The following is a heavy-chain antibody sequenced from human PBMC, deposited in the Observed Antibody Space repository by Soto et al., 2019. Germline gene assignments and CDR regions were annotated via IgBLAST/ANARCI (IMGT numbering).Heavy chain of an antibody. CDR3: ARSYSYGSYWYFDD. Sequence: ASVKVSCKASGYTFSTYGVSWVRQAPGQGLEWMGWITVSNGNTNYVDNLQGRVTMTTDTSTSTAYMELWRLRSDDTAVYYCARSYSYGSYWYFDDWGQGTQVTVSS. CDR2: ITVSNGNT. CDR1: GYTFSTYG. J-gene: IGHJ4*02. V-gene: IGHV1-18*04. D-gene: IGHD5-18*01.